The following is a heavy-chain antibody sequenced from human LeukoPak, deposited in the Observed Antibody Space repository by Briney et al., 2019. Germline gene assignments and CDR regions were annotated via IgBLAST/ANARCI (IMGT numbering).Heavy chain of an antibody. V-gene: IGHV4-4*09. Sequence: SETLSLTCTVSGGSISSYYWSWIRQPPGKGLEWIGYIYTSGSTNYNPSLKSRVTISVDTSKNQFSLKLSSVTAADTAVYYCARGIAAAGNRFDPWGQGTLVTVSS. D-gene: IGHD6-13*01. CDR1: GGSISSYY. J-gene: IGHJ5*02. CDR3: ARGIAAAGNRFDP. CDR2: IYTSGST.